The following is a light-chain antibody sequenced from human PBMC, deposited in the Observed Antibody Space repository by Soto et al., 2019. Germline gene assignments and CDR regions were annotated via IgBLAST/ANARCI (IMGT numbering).Light chain of an antibody. Sequence: QSVLTQPRSVSGSPGQSVTLSCTGTSGDVGNYIFVSWYQQYPGKAPKLLIYEVTNRPSGVSNRFSGSKSGNTASLTISGLQAEDEANYYCNSYTTLSNRVFGTGTKVTVL. CDR3: NSYTTLSNRV. V-gene: IGLV2-14*01. CDR1: SGDVGNYIF. J-gene: IGLJ1*01. CDR2: EVT.